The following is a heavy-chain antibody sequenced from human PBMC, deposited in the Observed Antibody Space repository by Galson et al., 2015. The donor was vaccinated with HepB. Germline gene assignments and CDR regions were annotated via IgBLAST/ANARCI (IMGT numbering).Heavy chain of an antibody. CDR1: GFTFSSYS. V-gene: IGHV3-21*01. J-gene: IGHJ4*02. D-gene: IGHD6-19*01. CDR2: ISSSSSYI. CDR3: AKENPQYNSGWEIDY. Sequence: SLRLSCAASGFTFSSYSMNWVRQAPGKGLEWVSSISSSSSYIYYADSVKGRFTISRDNAKNSLYLQMNSLRAEDTAVYYCAKENPQYNSGWEIDYWGQGTLVTVSS.